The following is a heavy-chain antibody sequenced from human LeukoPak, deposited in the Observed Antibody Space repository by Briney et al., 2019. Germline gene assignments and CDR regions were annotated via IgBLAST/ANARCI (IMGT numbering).Heavy chain of an antibody. CDR1: GFTFSSFA. CDR2: ISNNGGST. J-gene: IGHJ4*02. Sequence: GGSLRLSCSASGFTFSSFAMHRVRQAPGKGLQYVSAISNNGGSTYYADSVMGRFTISRDNSKNTLYLQMSSLRAEDTAVYYCVKDRTGGYFDYWGQGTLVTVSS. CDR3: VKDRTGGYFDY. V-gene: IGHV3-64D*09. D-gene: IGHD1-14*01.